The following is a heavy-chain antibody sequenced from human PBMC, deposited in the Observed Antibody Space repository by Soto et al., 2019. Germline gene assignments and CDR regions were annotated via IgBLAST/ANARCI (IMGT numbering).Heavy chain of an antibody. CDR3: ARGFSSSSRVGY. Sequence: QVQLQESGPGLVKPSETLSLTCTVSGGSISSYYWSWIRQPPGKGLEWIGYIYYSGSTNYNPSLKSLVTISVDTSKNQFSLKLSSVTAADTAVYYCARGFSSSSRVGYWGQGTLVTVSS. V-gene: IGHV4-59*01. J-gene: IGHJ4*02. CDR1: GGSISSYY. CDR2: IYYSGST. D-gene: IGHD6-6*01.